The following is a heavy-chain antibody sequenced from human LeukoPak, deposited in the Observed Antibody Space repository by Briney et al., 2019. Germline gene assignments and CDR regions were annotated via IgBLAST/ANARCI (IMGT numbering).Heavy chain of an antibody. CDR3: ARDQVVAAAGLDY. D-gene: IGHD6-13*01. CDR2: TYYRSKWYN. J-gene: IGHJ4*02. CDR1: GDSVSSNSAA. Sequence: SQTLSLTCAISGDSVSSNSAAWHWIRQSPSRGLEWLGRTYYRSKWYNDYAVSVKSRITINPDTSKNQFSLQLNSVTPEDTAVYYCARDQVVAAAGLDYWGQGTLVTVSS. V-gene: IGHV6-1*01.